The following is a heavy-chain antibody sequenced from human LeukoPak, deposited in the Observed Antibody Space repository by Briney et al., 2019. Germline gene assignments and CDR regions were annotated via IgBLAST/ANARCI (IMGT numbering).Heavy chain of an antibody. CDR2: INHSGST. D-gene: IGHD2-8*01. Sequence: SETLSLTCAVYGGSFSGYYWSWIRQPPGKGLEWIGEINHSGSTNYNPSLKSRVTISVDTSKNQFSLKLSSVTAADTAVYYCARGPKRCYVDSWGRGTLVSGSS. J-gene: IGHJ4*02. CDR3: ARGPKRCYVDS. V-gene: IGHV4-34*01. CDR1: GGSFSGYY.